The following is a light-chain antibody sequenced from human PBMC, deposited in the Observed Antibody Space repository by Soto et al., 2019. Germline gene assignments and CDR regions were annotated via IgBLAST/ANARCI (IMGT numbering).Light chain of an antibody. J-gene: IGKJ1*01. CDR3: QQRQRWPRT. CDR2: VAS. V-gene: IGKV3-11*01. CDR1: ESISNSY. Sequence: EIVLTQSPGTLSLSPGERATLSCRASESISNSYLAWYQQKPAQAPRVIIYVASTRATGIPARFSGSGSGKDLTLTISDVPPSDFALSQCQQRQRWPRTLAQGTKVDI.